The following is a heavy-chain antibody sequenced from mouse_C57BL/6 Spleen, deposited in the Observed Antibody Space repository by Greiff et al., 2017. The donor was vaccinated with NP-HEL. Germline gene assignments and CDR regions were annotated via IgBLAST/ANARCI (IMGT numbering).Heavy chain of an antibody. J-gene: IGHJ4*01. CDR1: GYTFTSYW. CDR2: IYPSDSET. D-gene: IGHD3-2*02. V-gene: IGHV1-61*01. Sequence: VQLQQPGAELVRPGSSVKLSCKASGYTFTSYWMDWVKQRPGQGLEWIGNIYPSDSETHYNQKFKDKATLTVDKYSSTAYMQLSSLTSEDSAVYDCARRQLRLRAKDYWGQGTSVTVSS. CDR3: ARRQLRLRAKDY.